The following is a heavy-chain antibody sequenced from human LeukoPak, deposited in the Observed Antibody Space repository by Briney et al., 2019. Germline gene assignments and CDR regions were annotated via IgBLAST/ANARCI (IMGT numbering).Heavy chain of an antibody. CDR1: GFTVSSNY. D-gene: IGHD6-19*01. Sequence: GGSLRLSCAASGFTVSSNYMSWVRQAPGKGLEWVSVIYSGGSTYYADSVKGRFTISRDNSKNTLYLQMNSLRAEDTAVYYCAREMYSSGWSSGYYYGMDVWGQGTTVTVSS. CDR2: IYSGGST. J-gene: IGHJ6*02. V-gene: IGHV3-53*01. CDR3: AREMYSSGWSSGYYYGMDV.